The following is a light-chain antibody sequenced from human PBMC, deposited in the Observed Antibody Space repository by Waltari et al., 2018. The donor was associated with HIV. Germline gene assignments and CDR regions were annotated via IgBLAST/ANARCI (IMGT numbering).Light chain of an antibody. CDR2: KAS. J-gene: IGKJ1*01. V-gene: IGKV1-5*03. CDR1: QSVNDW. Sequence: DIKMTQSPSTLSASVGDSVTITCRASQSVNDWLAWYQQKPGKAPKPLIYKASKLESGVPSRFSGSGSGTEFTLTISSLQPDDFATYYCQQYNTWTFGQGTKVEIK. CDR3: QQYNTWT.